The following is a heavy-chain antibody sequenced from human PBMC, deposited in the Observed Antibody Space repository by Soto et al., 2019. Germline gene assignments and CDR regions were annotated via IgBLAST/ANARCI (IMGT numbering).Heavy chain of an antibody. CDR3: ARDPCWNITIFGVVIIKGASYGMDV. D-gene: IGHD3-3*01. Sequence: SVKVSCKASGGTFSSYAISWVRQAPGQGLEWMGGIIPIFGTANYAQKFQGRVTITADESTSTAYMELSSLRPEDTAVYYCARDPCWNITIFGVVIIKGASYGMDVWGQGTTVTVSS. J-gene: IGHJ6*02. CDR1: GGTFSSYA. V-gene: IGHV1-69*13. CDR2: IIPIFGTA.